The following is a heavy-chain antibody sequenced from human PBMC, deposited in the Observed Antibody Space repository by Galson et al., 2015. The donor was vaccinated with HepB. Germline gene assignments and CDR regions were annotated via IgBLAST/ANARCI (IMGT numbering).Heavy chain of an antibody. J-gene: IGHJ4*02. D-gene: IGHD6-13*01. CDR2: ISSGSTYI. CDR3: ARGEAYSNSWYSDFDY. CDR1: GFTFRSYS. V-gene: IGHV3-21*01. Sequence: SLRLSCAASGFTFRSYSMNWVRQAPGKGLEWVSSISSGSTYIYYADSVKGRFTISRDNSKNSLCLQMYSLRAEDTAVYYCARGEAYSNSWYSDFDYWGQGTLVTVSS.